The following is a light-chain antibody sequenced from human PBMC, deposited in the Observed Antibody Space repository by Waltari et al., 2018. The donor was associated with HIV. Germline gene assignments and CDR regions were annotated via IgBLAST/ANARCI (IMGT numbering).Light chain of an antibody. V-gene: IGKV1-33*01. Sequence: DIQMTQSPSSLSASVGDRVTITCQASHYIDNYLSWYQQKPGKPPKLLIYDASNLETGVSSRFSGSGYGTEFSFTISSLQPEDIATYYCQQYENLPYSFGQGTNLEI. CDR1: HYIDNY. CDR2: DAS. CDR3: QQYENLPYS. J-gene: IGKJ2*03.